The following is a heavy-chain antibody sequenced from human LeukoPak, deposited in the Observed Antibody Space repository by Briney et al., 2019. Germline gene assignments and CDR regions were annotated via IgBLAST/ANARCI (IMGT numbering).Heavy chain of an antibody. Sequence: LTGGSLRLSCAASGFTFSSYWMHWVRQAPGKRLVWVSRINSDGSSTSYADSVEGRFTISRDNAKNTLYLQMNSLRAEDTAVCYCARDGPDVETATRSLMDVWGKGTTVTVSS. D-gene: IGHD5-24*01. J-gene: IGHJ6*03. CDR2: INSDGSST. V-gene: IGHV3-74*01. CDR3: ARDGPDVETATRSLMDV. CDR1: GFTFSSYW.